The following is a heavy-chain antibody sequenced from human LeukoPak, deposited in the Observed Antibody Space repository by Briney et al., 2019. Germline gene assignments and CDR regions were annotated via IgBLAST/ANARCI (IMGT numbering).Heavy chain of an antibody. CDR2: ISGSGGST. V-gene: IGHV3-23*01. CDR3: ARSSDYDSSGSQPLDY. CDR1: GFTFSSYA. J-gene: IGHJ4*02. D-gene: IGHD3-22*01. Sequence: GGSLRLSCAASGFTFSSYAMSWVRQAPGKGPEWVSAISGSGGSTYYADSVKGRFTISRDNSKNTLYLQMNSLRAEDTAVYYCARSSDYDSSGSQPLDYWGQGTLVTVSS.